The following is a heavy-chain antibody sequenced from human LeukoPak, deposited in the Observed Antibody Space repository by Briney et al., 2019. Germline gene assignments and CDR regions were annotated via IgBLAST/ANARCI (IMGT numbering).Heavy chain of an antibody. CDR1: GYTFTGYY. V-gene: IGHV1-2*02. J-gene: IGHJ3*02. CDR3: ARDSDPPDYSLHAFDI. Sequence: ASVKVSCKASGYTFTGYYMHWVRQAPGQGLEWMGWINPNSGGTNYAQKFQGRVTMTRDTSISTAYMELSRLRSDDTAVYYCARDSDPPDYSLHAFDIWGQGTMVTVSS. D-gene: IGHD4-11*01. CDR2: INPNSGGT.